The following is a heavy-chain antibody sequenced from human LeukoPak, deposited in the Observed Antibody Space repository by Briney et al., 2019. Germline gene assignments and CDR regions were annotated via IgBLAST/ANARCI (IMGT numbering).Heavy chain of an antibody. CDR3: ARELGAPGGSAYYSGEGGDSYYYYYMDV. Sequence: PGGSLRLSCAASGFTVSSNYMRWVRQAPGKGLEWVSVIYSDGNTYYADSVKGRFTISRDNSKNTLYLQMNSLRAEDTAVYYCARELGAPGGSAYYSGEGGDSYYYYYMDVWGKGTTVTVSS. V-gene: IGHV3-53*01. CDR1: GFTVSSNY. D-gene: IGHD3-3*01. J-gene: IGHJ6*03. CDR2: IYSDGNT.